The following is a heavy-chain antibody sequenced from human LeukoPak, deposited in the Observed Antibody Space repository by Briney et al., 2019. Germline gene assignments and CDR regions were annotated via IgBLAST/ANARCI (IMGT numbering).Heavy chain of an antibody. Sequence: GGSLRLSCAVSGFTFSSYTMHWVRRAPMKGLEWVAAISTSGTYTYHADSVKGRFSVSRDNAKNSLYLQMNSLRAEDTAVYFCARDLEDYNNYGEMAIWGQGTLVTVSS. V-gene: IGHV3-21*01. CDR2: ISTSGTYT. J-gene: IGHJ4*02. CDR3: ARDLEDYNNYGEMAI. D-gene: IGHD4-11*01. CDR1: GFTFSSYT.